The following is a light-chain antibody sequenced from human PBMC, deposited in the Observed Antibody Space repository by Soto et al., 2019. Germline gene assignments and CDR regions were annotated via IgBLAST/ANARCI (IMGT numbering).Light chain of an antibody. Sequence: DIVMTQSPDSLAVSLGERATINCKSSQSVLYSSNNKNYLAWYQQKPGQPTKLLISWASTRESGVPDRFSGSGSGTDFTLTISSLQAEDVAVYYCQQYYGSPPRTFGQGTKVEIK. CDR2: WAS. J-gene: IGKJ1*01. CDR3: QQYYGSPPRT. V-gene: IGKV4-1*01. CDR1: QSVLYSSNNKNY.